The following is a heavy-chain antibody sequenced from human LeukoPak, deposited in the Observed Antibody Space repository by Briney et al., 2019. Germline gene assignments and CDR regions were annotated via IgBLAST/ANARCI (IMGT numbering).Heavy chain of an antibody. V-gene: IGHV3-21*01. CDR1: GFIFGAYA. Sequence: PGRSLRLTCAASGFIFGAYALHWVRQAPGQGLEWVSSISSSSSHIYYADSVKGRFTISRDNAKNSLYLQMNSLRAEDTAVYYCARGYCSGGSCYIAHYWGQGTLVTVSS. CDR3: ARGYCSGGSCYIAHY. J-gene: IGHJ4*02. D-gene: IGHD2-15*01. CDR2: ISSSSSHI.